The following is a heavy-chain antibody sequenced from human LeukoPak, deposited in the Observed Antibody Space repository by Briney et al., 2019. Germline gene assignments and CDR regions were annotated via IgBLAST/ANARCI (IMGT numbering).Heavy chain of an antibody. CDR2: INHSGST. D-gene: IGHD5-24*01. Sequence: SETLSLTCAIYSESFSGYFWSWIRQPPGKGLEWIGEINHSGSTNYNPSLKSRVTISVDTSKNQFSLKLSSVTAADTAVYYCARPTIALLAFDIWGQGTMVTVSS. V-gene: IGHV4-34*01. CDR1: SESFSGYF. J-gene: IGHJ3*02. CDR3: ARPTIALLAFDI.